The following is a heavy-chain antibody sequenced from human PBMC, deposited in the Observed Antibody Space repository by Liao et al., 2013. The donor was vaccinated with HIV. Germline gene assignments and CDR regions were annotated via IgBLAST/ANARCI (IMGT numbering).Heavy chain of an antibody. CDR3: ARDSQPPXYYDFWSGYPQNAFDI. D-gene: IGHD3-3*01. V-gene: IGHV4-30-2*01. CDR2: IYHSGST. J-gene: IGHJ3*02. CDR1: GGSISSGGYS. Sequence: QVQLQQWGAGLLKPSETLSLTCAVSGGSISSGGYSWSWIRQPPGKGLEWIGYIYHSGSTYYNPSLKSRVTISVDTSKNQFSLKLSSVTAADTAVYYCARDSQPPXYYDFWSGYPQNAFDIWAKDNGHRLF.